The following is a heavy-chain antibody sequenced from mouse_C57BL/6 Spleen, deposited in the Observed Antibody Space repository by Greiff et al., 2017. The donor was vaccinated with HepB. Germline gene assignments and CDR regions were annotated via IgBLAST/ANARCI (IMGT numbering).Heavy chain of an antibody. CDR2: IDPETGGT. D-gene: IGHD1-3*01. CDR1: GYTFTDYE. J-gene: IGHJ1*03. Sequence: QVHVKQSGAELVRPGASVTLSCKASGYTFTDYEMHWVKQTPVHGLEWIGAIDPETGGTAYNQKFKGKAILTADKSSSTAYMELRSLTSEDSAVYYCTREGYNQRGYFDVWGTGTTVTVSS. V-gene: IGHV1-15*01. CDR3: TREGYNQRGYFDV.